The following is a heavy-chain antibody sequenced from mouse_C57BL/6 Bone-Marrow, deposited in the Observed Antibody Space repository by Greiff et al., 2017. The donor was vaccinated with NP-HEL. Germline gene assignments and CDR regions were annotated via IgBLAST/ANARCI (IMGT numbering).Heavy chain of an antibody. CDR3: ARWGNYVGYAMDY. D-gene: IGHD2-1*01. V-gene: IGHV1-78*01. Sequence: VQLQESDAELVKPGASVTISCKVSGYTFTDHTIHWMKQRPEQGLEWIGYIYPRDGSTKYNEKFKGKAKLTADKSSSTAYMQLNSLTSEDSAVYFCARWGNYVGYAMDYWGQGTSVTVSS. J-gene: IGHJ4*01. CDR1: GYTFTDHT. CDR2: IYPRDGST.